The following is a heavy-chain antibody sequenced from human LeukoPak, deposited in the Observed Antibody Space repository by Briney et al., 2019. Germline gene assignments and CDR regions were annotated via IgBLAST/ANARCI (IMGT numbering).Heavy chain of an antibody. Sequence: GESLKISCKASGYTFTNFWIGWVRQMPGKGLEWMGIIYPSDSDTRYSPSFQGQVTISADESISTAYLQWSSLKASDSVIYYCVRAAERTLDYWGQGTLVTVSS. CDR2: IYPSDSDT. D-gene: IGHD5-24*01. CDR1: GYTFTNFW. J-gene: IGHJ4*02. CDR3: VRAAERTLDY. V-gene: IGHV5-51*01.